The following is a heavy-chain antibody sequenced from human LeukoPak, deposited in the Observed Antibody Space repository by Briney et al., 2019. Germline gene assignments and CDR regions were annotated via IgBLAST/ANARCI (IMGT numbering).Heavy chain of an antibody. V-gene: IGHV3-9*01. D-gene: IGHD5-24*01. CDR2: ISWNSGSI. J-gene: IGHJ4*02. CDR1: GFTFDDYA. Sequence: HPGGSLRLSCAASGFTFDDYAMHWVRQAPGKGLEWVSGISWNSGSIGYADSVKGRFTISRDNAKNSLYLQMNSLRAEDTALYYCAKDQAPGYSYFDYWGQGTLVTVSS. CDR3: AKDQAPGYSYFDY.